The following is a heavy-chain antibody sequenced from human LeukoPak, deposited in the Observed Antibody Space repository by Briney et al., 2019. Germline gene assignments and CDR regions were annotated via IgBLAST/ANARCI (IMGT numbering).Heavy chain of an antibody. D-gene: IGHD4-17*01. Sequence: ASVKVSCKASGYTFTSYGISWVRQAPGQGLEWMGWISAYNGNTNYAQKLQGRVTMTTDTSTSTAYMELRSLRSDDTAVYYCARECSDYGDPTCFDYWGQGTLVTVSS. CDR2: ISAYNGNT. CDR1: GYTFTSYG. J-gene: IGHJ4*02. CDR3: ARECSDYGDPTCFDY. V-gene: IGHV1-18*01.